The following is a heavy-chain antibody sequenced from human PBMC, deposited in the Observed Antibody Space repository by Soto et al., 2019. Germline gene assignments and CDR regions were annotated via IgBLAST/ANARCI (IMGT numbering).Heavy chain of an antibody. CDR2: ISTGGGST. CDR1: GFTFSSHV. CDR3: AKDSGYDSSGYYYFDY. V-gene: IGHV3-23*01. D-gene: IGHD3-22*01. Sequence: LRLSCAASGFTFSSHVMSWVRQAPGKGLEWVSGISTGGGSTDYADSVKGRFTISRDNSKSTLHLQMKSLRAEDTAVYYCAKDSGYDSSGYYYFDYWGQGTLVTVSS. J-gene: IGHJ4*02.